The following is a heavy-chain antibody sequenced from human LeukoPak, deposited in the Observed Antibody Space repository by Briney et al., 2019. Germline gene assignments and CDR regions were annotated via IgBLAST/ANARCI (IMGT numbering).Heavy chain of an antibody. CDR1: GFTFSSYS. CDR3: ARFAAGGSYYYYMDV. CDR2: ISSSSSYI. Sequence: GGSLRLSCAASGFTFSSYSMNWVRRAPGKELEWVSSISSSSSYIYYADSVKGRFTISRDNAKNSLYLQMNSLRAEDTAVYYCARFAAGGSYYYYMDVWGKGTTVTVSS. J-gene: IGHJ6*03. V-gene: IGHV3-21*01. D-gene: IGHD6-25*01.